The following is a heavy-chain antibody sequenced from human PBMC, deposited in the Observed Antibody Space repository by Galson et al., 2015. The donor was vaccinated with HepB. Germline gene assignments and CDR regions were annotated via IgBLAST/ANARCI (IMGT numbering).Heavy chain of an antibody. CDR2: IWYDGSNK. V-gene: IGHV3-33*01. J-gene: IGHJ4*02. CDR3: ARDFKIRGNGVFDY. CDR1: GFTFSSYG. Sequence: SLRLSCAASGFTFSSYGMHWVRQAPGKGLEWVAVIWYDGSNKYYADSVKGRFTISRDDSKNTLYLQMNSLRAEDTAVYYCARDFKIRGNGVFDYWGQGTLVTVSS. D-gene: IGHD1-1*01.